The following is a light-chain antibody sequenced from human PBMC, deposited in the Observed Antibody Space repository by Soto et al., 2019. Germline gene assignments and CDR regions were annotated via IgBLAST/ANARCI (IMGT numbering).Light chain of an antibody. CDR2: GAS. J-gene: IGKJ4*01. CDR1: QSVSSSY. V-gene: IGKV3-20*01. Sequence: EIVLTQSPGTLSLSPGERATLSCRASQSVSSSYLAWYQQKPGQAPRLLIYGASSRATGITDRFSGSGSGTEFTLTISRLEPADYAVYYCQQYGSSPLTFGGGTKVEIK. CDR3: QQYGSSPLT.